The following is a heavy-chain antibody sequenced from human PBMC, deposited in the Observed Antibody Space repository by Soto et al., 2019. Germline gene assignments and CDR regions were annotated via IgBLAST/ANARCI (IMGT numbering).Heavy chain of an antibody. J-gene: IGHJ6*02. D-gene: IGHD3-3*01. V-gene: IGHV3-48*03. CDR1: GFTFVSYE. CDR2: ISSSGSTI. Sequence: WGSLRLSCAASGFTFVSYEINFGRNSQWKGLEWVSYISSSGSTIYYADSVKGRFTISRDNANNSLYLQMNSLRAEDTAVYYCASLGSYDFWSGYYRYGTSAYGMDVWGQGTTVTVS. CDR3: ASLGSYDFWSGYYRYGTSAYGMDV.